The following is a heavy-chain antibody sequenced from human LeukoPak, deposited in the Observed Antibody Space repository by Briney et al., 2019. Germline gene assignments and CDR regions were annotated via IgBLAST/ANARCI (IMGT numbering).Heavy chain of an antibody. CDR3: ARQTGSGLFILP. J-gene: IGHJ4*02. Sequence: SETLSLTCTVSGGSISSSSYYWGWIRQPPGKGLEWVGSIYYSGNTYYNASLKSQVSISIDTSKSQFSLRLTSVTAADTAVYYCARQTGSGLFILPGGQGTLVTVSS. D-gene: IGHD3/OR15-3a*01. CDR1: GGSISSSSYY. CDR2: IYYSGNT. V-gene: IGHV4-39*01.